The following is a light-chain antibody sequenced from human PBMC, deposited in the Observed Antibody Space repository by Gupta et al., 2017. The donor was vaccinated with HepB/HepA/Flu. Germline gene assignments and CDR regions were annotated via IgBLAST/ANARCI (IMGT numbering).Light chain of an antibody. CDR2: DTT. Sequence: QAGVTQEPSLTVSPGGTVTLTCGSNSGPVTSGHYTYWFQQKPGQAPMTLIYDTTKKHSWTPARFSGSLLGGTAALALTGAQPYDEAEYQCFLSHVAVPVFGGGTRLTVL. V-gene: IGLV7-46*01. J-gene: IGLJ2*01. CDR3: FLSHVAVPV. CDR1: SGPVTSGHY.